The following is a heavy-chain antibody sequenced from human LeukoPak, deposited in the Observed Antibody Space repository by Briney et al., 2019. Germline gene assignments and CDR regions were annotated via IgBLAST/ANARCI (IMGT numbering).Heavy chain of an antibody. Sequence: PSETLSLTCSVSGGSVSSGSYYWSWIRQPPGKGLEWIGDIYYSGSTNYSPSLRSRVTISVDTSKNQFSLKLSSVIAADTAVYYCARGGGSYFGKGWFDPWGQGTLVTVSS. J-gene: IGHJ5*02. CDR2: IYYSGST. CDR3: ARGGGSYFGKGWFDP. V-gene: IGHV4-61*01. CDR1: GGSVSSGSYY. D-gene: IGHD1-26*01.